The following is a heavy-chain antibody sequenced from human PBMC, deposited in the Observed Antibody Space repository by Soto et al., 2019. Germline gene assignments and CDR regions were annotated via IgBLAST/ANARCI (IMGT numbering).Heavy chain of an antibody. CDR3: ATHGRWHYYGMDV. J-gene: IGHJ6*02. CDR2: IYSGGST. CDR1: GFTVSSNY. D-gene: IGHD1-26*01. V-gene: IGHV3-53*01. Sequence: EVQLVESGGGLIQPGGSLRLSCAASGFTVSSNYMSWVRQAPGKGLEWVSVIYSGGSTYYADSVKGRFTISRDNSKNTLYLQMNSLRAEDTAVYYCATHGRWHYYGMDVWGQGTTVTVSS.